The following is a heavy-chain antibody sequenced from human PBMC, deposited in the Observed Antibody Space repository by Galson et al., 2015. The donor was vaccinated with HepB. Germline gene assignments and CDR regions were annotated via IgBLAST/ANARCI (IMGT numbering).Heavy chain of an antibody. CDR3: ARSRGSTGPFGIDY. D-gene: IGHD3-10*01. CDR2: INPYNGNT. V-gene: IGHV1-18*01. CDR1: GYRFPSYS. Sequence: SVKVSCKAFGYRFPSYSVSWVRQAPGQGLEWMGWINPYNGNTQYVQRLQDRVTFTTDTSTSTAYKELRRLRSDDTAVYYCARSRGSTGPFGIDYWGQGTLVTVSS. J-gene: IGHJ4*02.